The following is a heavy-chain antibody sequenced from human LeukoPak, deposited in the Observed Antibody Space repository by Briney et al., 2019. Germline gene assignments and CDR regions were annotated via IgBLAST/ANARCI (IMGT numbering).Heavy chain of an antibody. CDR2: ISSSGNYT. CDR1: GFTFSDYY. J-gene: IGHJ4*02. CDR3: ARGGSSTTIAY. Sequence: GGSLRLSCAASGFTFSDYYMSWIRQAPGKGLGWVSYISSSGNYTDYADSVKGRFTISRDSAKNSLYLQMNSLRAEDTAVYYCARGGSSTTIAYWGQGTLVTVSS. V-gene: IGHV3-11*05. D-gene: IGHD6-13*01.